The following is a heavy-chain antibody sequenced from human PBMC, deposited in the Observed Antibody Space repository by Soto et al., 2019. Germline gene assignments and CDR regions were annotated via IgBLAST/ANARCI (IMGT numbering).Heavy chain of an antibody. J-gene: IGHJ3*02. D-gene: IGHD2-15*01. Sequence: EVQLVESGGGLIQPGGSLRLSCAASGFTVSSNYMSWVRQAPGKGLEWVSVIYSGGSTYYADSVKGRFTISRDNSKNTLYLQMNSMRAEDTAVYYCAGDGGDIGNDAFDIWGQGTMVTVSS. V-gene: IGHV3-53*01. CDR2: IYSGGST. CDR1: GFTVSSNY. CDR3: AGDGGDIGNDAFDI.